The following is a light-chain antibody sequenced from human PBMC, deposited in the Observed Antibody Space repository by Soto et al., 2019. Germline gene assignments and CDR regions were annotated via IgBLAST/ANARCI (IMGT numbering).Light chain of an antibody. J-gene: IGKJ1*01. CDR1: QSVITN. Sequence: EMVMTQSPATLSVSPGERATLSCRASQSVITNLAWYQQKPGQAPRLLIYGASTRATGIPARFSGSGSGTDFTLTISRLESDDFAVYYCQLYGSSSWTFGQGTMVDI. CDR2: GAS. CDR3: QLYGSSSWT. V-gene: IGKV3-15*01.